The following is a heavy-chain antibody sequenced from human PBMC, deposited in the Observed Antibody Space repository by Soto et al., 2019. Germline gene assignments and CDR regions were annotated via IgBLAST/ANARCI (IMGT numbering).Heavy chain of an antibody. D-gene: IGHD3-9*01. CDR1: GYTFTGYY. J-gene: IGHJ4*02. CDR2: INPNSGGT. CDR3: ARAGDYDILTGPLYYFDY. Sequence: ASVKVSCKASGYTFTGYYMHWVRQAPGQGLEWMGWINPNSGGTNYAQKFQGWVTMTRDTSISTAYMELSRLRSDDTAVYYCARAGDYDILTGPLYYFDYWGQGTLVTVSS. V-gene: IGHV1-2*04.